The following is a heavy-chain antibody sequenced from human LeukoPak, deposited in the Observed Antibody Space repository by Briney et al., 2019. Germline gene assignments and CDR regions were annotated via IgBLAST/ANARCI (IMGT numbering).Heavy chain of an antibody. J-gene: IGHJ4*02. CDR2: INPNTGDT. CDR1: GYTFTAYY. D-gene: IGHD5-18*01. V-gene: IGHV1-2*02. CDR3: ARSADGYTCGHFDF. Sequence: GASVKVSCRASGYTFTAYYMHWVRQAPGQGLEWMGWINPNTGDTNYAQNFQGRVTMNRDTSISTAYMELSSLRFDDTAVYYCARSADGYTCGHFDFWGQGTLVTVSS.